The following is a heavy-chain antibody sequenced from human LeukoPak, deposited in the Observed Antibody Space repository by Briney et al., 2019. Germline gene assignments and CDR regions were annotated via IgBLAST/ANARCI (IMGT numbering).Heavy chain of an antibody. D-gene: IGHD2-21*01. CDR2: IKQDGSEK. J-gene: IGHJ6*02. Sequence: GGSLRLSCAASGFTFSSYAMHWVRQAPGKGLEWVANIKQDGSEKYYVDSVKGRFTISRDNAKNSLYLQMNSLRAEDTAVYYCARDSPVVVFHYGMDVWGQGTTVTVSS. V-gene: IGHV3-7*03. CDR3: ARDSPVVVFHYGMDV. CDR1: GFTFSSYA.